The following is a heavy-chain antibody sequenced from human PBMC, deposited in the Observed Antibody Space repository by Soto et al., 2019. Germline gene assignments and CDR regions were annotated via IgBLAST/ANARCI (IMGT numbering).Heavy chain of an antibody. J-gene: IGHJ4*02. CDR2: INHSGST. CDR1: GGSFSGYY. CDR3: ARVQSTVTTNYFDY. D-gene: IGHD4-17*01. V-gene: IGHV4-34*01. Sequence: SETLSLTCAVYGGSFSGYYWSWIRQPPGKGLEWIGEINHSGSTNYNPSLKSRVTISVDTSKNQFSLKLSSVTAADTAVYYCARVQSTVTTNYFDYWGQGTLVTVSS.